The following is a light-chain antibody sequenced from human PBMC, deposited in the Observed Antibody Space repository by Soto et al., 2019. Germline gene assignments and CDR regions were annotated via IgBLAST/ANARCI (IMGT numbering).Light chain of an antibody. J-gene: IGLJ1*01. CDR1: SSDVGGYDY. V-gene: IGLV2-8*01. CDR3: SSYAGTYIV. CDR2: DVS. Sequence: QSALTQPPSASGSPGQSVAISCTGTSSDVGGYDYVSWYQQHPGKAPKLMIYDVSKRPSGVPDSFSGSKSGNTASLTVSGLQAEDEADYYCSSYAGTYIVFGTGTKLTVL.